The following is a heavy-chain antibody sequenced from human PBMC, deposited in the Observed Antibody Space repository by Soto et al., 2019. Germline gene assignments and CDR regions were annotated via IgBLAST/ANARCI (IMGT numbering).Heavy chain of an antibody. J-gene: IGHJ4*02. CDR1: GGSISSYY. CDR2: IYYSGST. Sequence: SETLSLTCTVSGGSISSYYWSWIRQPPGKGLEWIGYIYYSGSTNYNPSLKSRVTISVDTSKNQFSLKLSSVTAADTAVYYCARGAGYCSGGSCYSYDYWGQGTLVTVS. V-gene: IGHV4-59*01. CDR3: ARGAGYCSGGSCYSYDY. D-gene: IGHD2-15*01.